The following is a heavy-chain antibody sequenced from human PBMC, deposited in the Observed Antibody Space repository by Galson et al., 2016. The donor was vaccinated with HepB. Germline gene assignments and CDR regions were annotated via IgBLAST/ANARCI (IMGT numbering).Heavy chain of an antibody. CDR2: INSDVSST. J-gene: IGHJ5*02. CDR3: ARDGGITGTTDWFDP. V-gene: IGHV3-74*01. D-gene: IGHD1-7*01. CDR1: GFTFSSYW. Sequence: SLRLSCAASGFTFSSYWMDWVRQAPGKGLVWVSPINSDVSSTSYADSVKGRFTIARDNAKNTLYLQMNSLRAEDTAVYYCARDGGITGTTDWFDPWGQGTLVTVSS.